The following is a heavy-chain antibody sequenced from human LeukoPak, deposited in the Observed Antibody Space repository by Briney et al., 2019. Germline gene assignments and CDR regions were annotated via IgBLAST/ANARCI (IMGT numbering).Heavy chain of an antibody. J-gene: IGHJ6*02. CDR3: ARYDILTGPYYYYGMDV. D-gene: IGHD3-9*01. CDR2: IYYSGSI. V-gene: IGHV4-31*03. CDR1: GGSISSGGYY. Sequence: SQTLSLTCTVSGGSISSGGYYWSWIRQHPGKGLEWIGYIYYSGSIYYNPSLKSRVTISVDTSKNQFSLKLSSVTAADTAVYYCARYDILTGPYYYYGMDVWGQGTTVTVSS.